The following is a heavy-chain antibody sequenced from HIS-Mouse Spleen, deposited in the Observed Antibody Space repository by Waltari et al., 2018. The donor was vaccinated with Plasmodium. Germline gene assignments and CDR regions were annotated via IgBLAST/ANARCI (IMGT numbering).Heavy chain of an antibody. CDR3: TTGLGAFDI. Sequence: EVQLVESGGGLVKPGGSLRLSCAASGFTFSNAWMSWVRKAPGKEAKWVCCIKSKTDCGKTDYAAPVKGRFTISRDDLKTTLYRQMNSLKTEDTAVYYCTTGLGAFDIWGQGTMVTVSS. J-gene: IGHJ3*02. V-gene: IGHV3-15*01. CDR1: GFTFSNAW. CDR2: IKSKTDCGKT.